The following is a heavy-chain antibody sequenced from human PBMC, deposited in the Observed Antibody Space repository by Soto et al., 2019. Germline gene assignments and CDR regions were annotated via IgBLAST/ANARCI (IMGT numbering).Heavy chain of an antibody. Sequence: GGSLRLSCAASGFTFSSYGMHWVRQAPGKGLEWVAVIWYDGSNKYYADSVKGRFTISRDNSKNTLYLQMNSLRAEDTAVYYCARVGYGDYVDAFDIWGQGTMVTVS. CDR2: IWYDGSNK. V-gene: IGHV3-33*01. CDR3: ARVGYGDYVDAFDI. D-gene: IGHD4-17*01. J-gene: IGHJ3*02. CDR1: GFTFSSYG.